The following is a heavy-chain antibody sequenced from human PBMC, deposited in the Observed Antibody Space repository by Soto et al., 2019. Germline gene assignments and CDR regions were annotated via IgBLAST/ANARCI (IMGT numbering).Heavy chain of an antibody. D-gene: IGHD3-3*01. CDR2: IYYSGST. Sequence: SETLSLTCTVSGGSISSSSYYWGWIRQPPGKGLEWIGSIYYSGSTYYNPSLKSRVTISVDTSKNQFSLKLSSVTAADTAVYYFARILGIFGVVIPYYYYYMDVWGKGTTVTVSS. CDR3: ARILGIFGVVIPYYYYYMDV. V-gene: IGHV4-39*01. CDR1: GGSISSSSYY. J-gene: IGHJ6*03.